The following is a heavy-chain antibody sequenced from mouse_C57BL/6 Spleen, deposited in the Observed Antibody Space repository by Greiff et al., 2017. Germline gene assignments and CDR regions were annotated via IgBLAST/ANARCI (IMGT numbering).Heavy chain of an antibody. CDR3: ARVRVYSNPWFAY. Sequence: QVQLQQPGTELVKPGASVKLSCKASGYTFTSYWMHWVNQRPGQGLEWIGNINPSNGDTNYNEKFKSKATLTVDNSSSTAYMQLSSLTSEDSAVYYCARVRVYSNPWFAYWGQGTLVTVSA. CDR1: GYTFTSYW. V-gene: IGHV1-53*01. J-gene: IGHJ3*01. CDR2: INPSNGDT. D-gene: IGHD2-5*01.